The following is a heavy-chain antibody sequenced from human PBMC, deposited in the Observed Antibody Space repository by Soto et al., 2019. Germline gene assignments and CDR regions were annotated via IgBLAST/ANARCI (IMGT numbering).Heavy chain of an antibody. D-gene: IGHD1-26*01. CDR1: GFTFSSYA. J-gene: IGHJ4*02. Sequence: GGSLRLSCAASGFTFSSYAMSWVRQAPGKGLEWVSDISGNGGNTYYTDSVKGRFTISRDNSKNTLYLQMNSLRDEDTAVYYCTKVDRVGGLGAFDSWGQGTLVTVSS. V-gene: IGHV3-23*01. CDR2: ISGNGGNT. CDR3: TKVDRVGGLGAFDS.